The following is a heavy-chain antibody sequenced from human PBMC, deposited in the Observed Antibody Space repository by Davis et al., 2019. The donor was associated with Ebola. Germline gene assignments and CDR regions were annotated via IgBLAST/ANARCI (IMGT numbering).Heavy chain of an antibody. CDR1: GGSISSYY. CDR2: IYSSGST. Sequence: MPSETLSLTCTVSGGSISSYYWSWIRQPPGKGLEWIGYIYSSGSTNYNPSLKSRVTISVDTSKNQFSLKLSSVTAADTAVYYCARGKYYYGMDVWGQGTTVTVSS. CDR3: ARGKYYYGMDV. D-gene: IGHD3-10*01. V-gene: IGHV4-59*01. J-gene: IGHJ6*02.